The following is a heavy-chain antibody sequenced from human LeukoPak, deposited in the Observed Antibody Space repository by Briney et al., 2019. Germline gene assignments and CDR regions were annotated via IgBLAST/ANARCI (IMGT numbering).Heavy chain of an antibody. CDR1: GFTFSSYE. V-gene: IGHV3-48*03. D-gene: IGHD6-13*01. Sequence: PGGSLRLSGAASGFTFSSYEMNWVRQAPGKGLEWVSYISSSGSTIYYADSVKGRFTISRDNAKNSLYLQMNSLRAEDTAVYYCARDARQQLDPWGQGTLVTVSS. J-gene: IGHJ5*02. CDR3: ARDARQQLDP. CDR2: ISSSGSTI.